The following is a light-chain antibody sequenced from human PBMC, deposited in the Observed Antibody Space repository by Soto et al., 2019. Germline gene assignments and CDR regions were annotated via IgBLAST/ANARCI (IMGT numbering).Light chain of an antibody. J-gene: IGLJ1*01. CDR2: GVN. V-gene: IGLV2-23*02. Sequence: QSVRTQPASVSGSPGQSITVSCTGTSSDVGSYNLVSWYQQHPGKAPKLMIYGVNKRPSGVSNRFSGSKSGNTASLTIPGLQAEDEADYYCCSYAGISTFYVVVTGTKVTVL. CDR1: SSDVGSYNL. CDR3: CSYAGISTFYV.